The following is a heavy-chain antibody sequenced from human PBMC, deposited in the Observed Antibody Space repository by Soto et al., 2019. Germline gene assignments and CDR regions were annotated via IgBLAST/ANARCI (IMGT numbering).Heavy chain of an antibody. J-gene: IGHJ4*02. CDR3: AKDSYDILTGYHDY. V-gene: IGHV3-30*18. D-gene: IGHD3-9*01. CDR1: GFTFRNYG. CDR2: VSYSGNDK. Sequence: LRVSCVASGFTFRNYGMPWVRQAPGKGLEWVAVVSYSGNDKKFADSVKGRFTISRDNSKDTLYLQMNSLRAEDTAVYYCAKDSYDILTGYHDYWGQGTLVTVSS.